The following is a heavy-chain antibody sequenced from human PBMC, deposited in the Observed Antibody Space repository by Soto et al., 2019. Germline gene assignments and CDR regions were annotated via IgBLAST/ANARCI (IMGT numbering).Heavy chain of an antibody. J-gene: IGHJ3*02. CDR3: ARQPLHRVGPSISTLDI. D-gene: IGHD1-26*01. CDR2: VSFGRDT. CDR1: GASIISSNSY. Sequence: SETLSLTCTVSGASIISSNSYWVWIRQSPGTGLEWIGSVSFGRDTYFNPSLKSRLTISADTSKNEISLNLNSVTAADTAVYYCARQPLHRVGPSISTLDIWGQGTVVTV. V-gene: IGHV4-39*01.